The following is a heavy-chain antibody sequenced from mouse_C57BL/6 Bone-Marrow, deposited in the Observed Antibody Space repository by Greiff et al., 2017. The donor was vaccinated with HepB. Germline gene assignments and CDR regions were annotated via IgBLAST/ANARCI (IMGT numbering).Heavy chain of an antibody. CDR2: IYPGSGST. CDR1: GYTFTSYW. V-gene: IGHV1-55*01. D-gene: IGHD4-1*01. J-gene: IGHJ3*01. CDR3: AIKGLTGTSGVFAY. Sequence: QVQLQQPGAELVKPGASVKMSCKASGYTFTSYWITWVKQRPGQGLEWIGDIYPGSGSTNYNEKFKSKATLTVDTSSSTAYMQLSSLTSEDSAVYCCAIKGLTGTSGVFAYWGQGTLVTVSA.